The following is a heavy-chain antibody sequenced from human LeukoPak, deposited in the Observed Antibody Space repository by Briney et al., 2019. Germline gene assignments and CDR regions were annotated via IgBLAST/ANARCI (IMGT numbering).Heavy chain of an antibody. CDR2: IIPIFDTT. CDR3: ARESLMGGTMDS. J-gene: IGHJ4*02. V-gene: IGHV1-69*06. CDR1: GGTFSSYA. D-gene: IGHD1-26*01. Sequence: ASVKVSCKTSGGTFSSYAISWVRQAPGQGLEWMGGIIPIFDTTNYAQKFQGRVTITADKSTSTAYMELSNLRSEDTAVYYCARESLMGGTMDSWGQGTLVTVSS.